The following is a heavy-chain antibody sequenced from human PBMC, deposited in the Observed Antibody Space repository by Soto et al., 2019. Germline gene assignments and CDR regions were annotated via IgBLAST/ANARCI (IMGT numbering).Heavy chain of an antibody. CDR1: GYTFTSYG. Sequence: ASVKVSCKASGYTFTSYGISWVRQAPGQGLGWMGWISAYNGNTNYAQKLQGRVTMTTDTSTSTAYMELSSLRSDDTAVYYCASRLIEMATTPIGYWGQGTLVTVSS. V-gene: IGHV1-18*01. CDR2: ISAYNGNT. J-gene: IGHJ4*02. D-gene: IGHD5-12*01. CDR3: ASRLIEMATTPIGY.